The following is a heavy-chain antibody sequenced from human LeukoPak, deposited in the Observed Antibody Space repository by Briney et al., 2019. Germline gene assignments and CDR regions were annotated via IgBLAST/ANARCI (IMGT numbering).Heavy chain of an antibody. V-gene: IGHV3-23*01. Sequence: PGGSLRLSCAASQFTFTTYAMSWVRQAPGRGLEWVSSIGDSGVPTYYADSVKGRFTISRDNSKNTLYLQMNSLRAEDTAIYYCAKGGTSGGSCYFDYWGQGTLVSVSS. J-gene: IGHJ4*02. CDR2: IGDSGVPT. CDR3: AKGGTSGGSCYFDY. CDR1: QFTFTTYA. D-gene: IGHD2-15*01.